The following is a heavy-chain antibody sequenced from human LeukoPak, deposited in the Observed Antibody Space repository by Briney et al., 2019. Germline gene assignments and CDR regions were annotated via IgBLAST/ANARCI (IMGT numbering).Heavy chain of an antibody. J-gene: IGHJ5*02. CDR2: ISAYNGNT. V-gene: IGHV1-18*01. D-gene: IGHD4-11*01. Sequence: ASVKVSCKASGYTFTSYGISWVRQAPGQGLEWTGWISAYNGNTNYAQKLRGRVTMTTDTSTSTAYMELRSLRSDDTAVYYCARDHDYSNSNWFDPWGQGTLVTVSS. CDR1: GYTFTSYG. CDR3: ARDHDYSNSNWFDP.